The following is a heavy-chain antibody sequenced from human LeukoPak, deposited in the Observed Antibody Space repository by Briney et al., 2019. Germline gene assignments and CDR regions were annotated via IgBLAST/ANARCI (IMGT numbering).Heavy chain of an antibody. V-gene: IGHV4-59*12. CDR2: VDHTGST. CDR3: AKVRRVQYYFHFMDV. J-gene: IGHJ6*03. Sequence: PSETLSLTCTVSDDSITMYYWTWIRQPPGKGLEWIGYVDHTGSTKFNPSLNGRVSISRDTSNNFFSLRLRSVTAADTAVYYCAKVRRVQYYFHFMDVWDNGTTVIVSS. CDR1: DDSITMYY.